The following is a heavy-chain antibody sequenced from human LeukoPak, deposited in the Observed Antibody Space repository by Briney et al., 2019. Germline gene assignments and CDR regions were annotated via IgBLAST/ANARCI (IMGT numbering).Heavy chain of an antibody. CDR1: GFTFSSYA. V-gene: IGHV3-23*01. CDR2: ISGSGGST. J-gene: IGHJ4*02. CDR3: AKGVAGTTPASDFDY. Sequence: GGSLRLSCAASGFTFSSYAMSWVRQAPGKGLEWVSAISGSGGSTYYADSVKGRFTISRDNSKNTLYPQMNSLRAAVTAVYYCAKGVAGTTPASDFDYWGQGTLVTVSS. D-gene: IGHD1-1*01.